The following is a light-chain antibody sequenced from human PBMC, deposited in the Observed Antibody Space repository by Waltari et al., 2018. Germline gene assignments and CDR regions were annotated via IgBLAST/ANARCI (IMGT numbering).Light chain of an antibody. V-gene: IGKV4-1*01. CDR3: QQYYNSRRA. Sequence: DIVLTQSPASLAVSLGERATINCKSIQSLFYSSNNKNYLAWFQQKVGQPPKVLIYWASTRESGVPDRFSGSVSGTDFTLTISSLQAEDVAVYYCQQYYNSRRAFGQGTKVEIK. CDR1: QSLFYSSNNKNY. CDR2: WAS. J-gene: IGKJ1*01.